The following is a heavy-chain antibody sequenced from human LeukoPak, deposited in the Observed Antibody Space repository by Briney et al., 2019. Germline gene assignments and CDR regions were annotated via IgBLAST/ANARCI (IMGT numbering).Heavy chain of an antibody. CDR1: VGSVSSGSYY. Sequence: SETLSLTCTVSVGSVSSGSYYWSWIRQPPGKGLEWIGYIYYSGSTNYNPSLKSRVTISVDTSKNQFSLKLSSVTAADTAVYYCASVLTGYYHFDYWGQGTLVTVSS. J-gene: IGHJ4*02. CDR3: ASVLTGYYHFDY. CDR2: IYYSGST. V-gene: IGHV4-61*01. D-gene: IGHD3-9*01.